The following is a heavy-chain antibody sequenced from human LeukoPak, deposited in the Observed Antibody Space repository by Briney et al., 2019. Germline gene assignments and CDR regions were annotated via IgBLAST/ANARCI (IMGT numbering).Heavy chain of an antibody. CDR1: GFTFSNYN. D-gene: IGHD3-22*01. J-gene: IGHJ5*02. V-gene: IGHV3-48*02. CDR2: ISSSSVTI. Sequence: GGSLRLSCAGSGFTFSNYNMKWVRQTPGRGREWHSYISSSSVTIYYADSVKGRFTISRDNAKNSLYLQMNSMRDGDTAVYYCARGTYYYDSSGYYRTNWFDPWGQGTLVTVSS. CDR3: ARGTYYYDSSGYYRTNWFDP.